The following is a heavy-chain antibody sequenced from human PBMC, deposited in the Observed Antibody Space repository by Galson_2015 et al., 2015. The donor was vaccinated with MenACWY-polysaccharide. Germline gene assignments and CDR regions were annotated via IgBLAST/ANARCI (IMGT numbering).Heavy chain of an antibody. V-gene: IGHV3-74*01. Sequence: LRLSCAASGFTFTSYAMSWVRQAPGKGLVWVSRIKSDGSSTNYADSVEGRFTISRDNAKNTLYLQMNSLRAEDTALYYCARGYSAYDWGQGTLVTVSA. CDR2: IKSDGSST. J-gene: IGHJ4*02. D-gene: IGHD5-12*01. CDR3: ARGYSAYD. CDR1: GFTFTSYA.